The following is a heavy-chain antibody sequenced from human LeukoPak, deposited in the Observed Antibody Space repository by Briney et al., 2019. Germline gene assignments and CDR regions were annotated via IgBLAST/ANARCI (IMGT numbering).Heavy chain of an antibody. CDR3: ARVYSAYSYGPGGMDV. CDR2: IYYNGVT. V-gene: IGHV4-39*07. J-gene: IGHJ6*02. D-gene: IGHD5-18*01. Sequence: SETLSLTCTVSGGSISSNSYYWGWIRQPPGKGLEWIGSIYYNGVTYYNPSLKSRVTISIDTSKNHFSLKLSSVTAADTAVYYCARVYSAYSYGPGGMDVWGQGTTVTVSS. CDR1: GGSISSNSYY.